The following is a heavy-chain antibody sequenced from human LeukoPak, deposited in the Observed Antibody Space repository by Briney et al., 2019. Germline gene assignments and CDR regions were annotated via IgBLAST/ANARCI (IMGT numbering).Heavy chain of an antibody. Sequence: SETLSLTCTVSGGSISSSSYYWGWIRQPPGKGLEWIGSIYYSGSTYYNPSLKSRVTISVDTSKNQFSLKLSSVTAAGTAVYYCARMYYDSSGYQDDYWGQGTLVTVSS. CDR3: ARMYYDSSGYQDDY. CDR2: IYYSGST. CDR1: GGSISSSSYY. D-gene: IGHD3-22*01. V-gene: IGHV4-39*01. J-gene: IGHJ4*02.